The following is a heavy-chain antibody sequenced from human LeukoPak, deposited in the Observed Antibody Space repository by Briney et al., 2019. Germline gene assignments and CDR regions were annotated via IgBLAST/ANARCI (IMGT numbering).Heavy chain of an antibody. CDR2: ISYDGSNE. V-gene: IGHV3-30-3*01. CDR1: GFTLNNYA. J-gene: IGHJ4*02. Sequence: PGGSLRLSCAASGFTLNNYAMHWVRQAPGKGLEWVAVISYDGSNEYYADSVRGRFTISRDNSKNTLYLQMNSLRAEDTAVYYCARGARSVSSGHFDYWGQGTLVTVSS. D-gene: IGHD6-19*01. CDR3: ARGARSVSSGHFDY.